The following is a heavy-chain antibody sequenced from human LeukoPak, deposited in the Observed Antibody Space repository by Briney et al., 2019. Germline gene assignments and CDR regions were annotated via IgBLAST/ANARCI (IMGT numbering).Heavy chain of an antibody. CDR3: ARCQSKYFYDRGGFDI. CDR2: IYYSGST. Sequence: SETLSLTCTVSGGSISTYFWTWIRQPPGKGLEWIGNIYYSGSTNYRPSLKSRATISVDTSRKQFSLRLSSVTAADTAVYYCARCQSKYFYDRGGFDIWGQGTMVTVSS. D-gene: IGHD3-22*01. CDR1: GGSISTYF. J-gene: IGHJ3*02. V-gene: IGHV4-59*01.